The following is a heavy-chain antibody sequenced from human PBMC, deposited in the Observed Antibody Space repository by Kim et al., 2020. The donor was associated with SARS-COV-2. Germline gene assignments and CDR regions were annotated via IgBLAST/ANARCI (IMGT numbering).Heavy chain of an antibody. J-gene: IGHJ3*02. CDR2: IYSGGST. CDR1: GFTVSSNY. CDR3: ASRVVVKPDDAFDI. D-gene: IGHD3-22*01. Sequence: GGSLRLSCAASGFTVSSNYMSWVRQAPGKGLEWVSVIYSGGSTYYADSVKGRFTISRHNSKNTLYLQMNSLRAEDTAVYYCASRVVVKPDDAFDIWGQGTMVTVSS. V-gene: IGHV3-53*04.